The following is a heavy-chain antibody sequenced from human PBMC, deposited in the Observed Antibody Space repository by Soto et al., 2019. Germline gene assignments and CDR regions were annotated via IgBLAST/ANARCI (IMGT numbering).Heavy chain of an antibody. CDR1: GFTFTSYG. J-gene: IGHJ4*02. D-gene: IGHD3-9*01. CDR3: ARGHYFDWLSGLPY. V-gene: IGHV1-18*04. CDR2: ISGYNGNT. Sequence: QVQLVQSGAEVKKSGASVTVSCKASGFTFTSYGISWVRQAPGQGLEWVGWISGYNGNTRYVQKLQGRVSMTTDTAASTAYMELRRLRSDDTAGYYGARGHYFDWLSGLPYWGQGTLVIVSS.